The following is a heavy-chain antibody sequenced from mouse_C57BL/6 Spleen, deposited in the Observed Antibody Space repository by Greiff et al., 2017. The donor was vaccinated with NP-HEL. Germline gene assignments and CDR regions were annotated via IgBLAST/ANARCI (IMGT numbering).Heavy chain of an antibody. J-gene: IGHJ3*01. CDR2: IYPGSGST. CDR3: ARPSPSFAY. V-gene: IGHV1-55*01. CDR1: GYTFTSYW. Sequence: QVQLQQPGAELVKPGASVTMSCKASGYTFTSYWITWVKQRPGQGLEWIGDIYPGSGSTNYNEKFKSKATLTVATSSSPAYMQLSSLTSEDSAVYYCARPSPSFAYWGQGTLVTVSA.